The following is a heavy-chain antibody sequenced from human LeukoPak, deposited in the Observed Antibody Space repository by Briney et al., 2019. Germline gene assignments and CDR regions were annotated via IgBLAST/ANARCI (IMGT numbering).Heavy chain of an antibody. CDR2: FDPEDGET. Sequence: ASVKVSCKVSGYTLTELSMHWVRQAPGKGLEWMGGFDPEDGETIYAQKFQGRVTTTEDTSTDTAYMELSSLRSEDTAVYYCATKCFRSGTSCHYDYWGQGTLVTVSS. CDR1: GYTLTELS. V-gene: IGHV1-24*01. J-gene: IGHJ4*02. CDR3: ATKCFRSGTSCHYDY. D-gene: IGHD2-2*01.